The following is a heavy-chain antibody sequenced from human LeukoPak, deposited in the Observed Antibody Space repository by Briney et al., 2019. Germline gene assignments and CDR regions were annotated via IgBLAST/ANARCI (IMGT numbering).Heavy chain of an antibody. V-gene: IGHV1-2*02. CDR1: GGTFSSYA. CDR2: INPNSGGT. CDR3: ARESVPAVAARRGLNY. J-gene: IGHJ4*02. D-gene: IGHD6-13*01. Sequence: GSSVKVSCKASGGTFSSYAISWVRQAPGQGLEWMRWINPNSGGTNYAQKFQGRVTMTRDTSISTVYMEMSRLRSDDTAVYYCARESVPAVAARRGLNYWGQGTLVAVSS.